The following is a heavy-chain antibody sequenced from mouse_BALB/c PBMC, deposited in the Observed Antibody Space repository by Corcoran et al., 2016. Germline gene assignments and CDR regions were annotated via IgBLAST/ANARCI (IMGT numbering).Heavy chain of an antibody. V-gene: IGHV9-3-1*01. CDR3: ARDPAWFVY. Sequence: QIQLVQSGPELKKPGETVKISCKASGYTFTNYGMNWVKQAPGKGLKWMGWINTYTGEPTYADDFKGRFAFSLETSASTAYLQNNNLKNEDTATYFCARDPAWFVYWGQGTLVTVSA. CDR1: GYTFTNYG. J-gene: IGHJ3*01. CDR2: INTYTGEP.